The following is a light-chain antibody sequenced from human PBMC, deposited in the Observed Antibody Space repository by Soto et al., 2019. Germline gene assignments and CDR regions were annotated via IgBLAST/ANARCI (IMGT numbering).Light chain of an antibody. J-gene: IGKJ1*01. CDR1: QSISNW. V-gene: IGKV1-5*01. CDR2: AAS. Sequence: DIHMTQSPSTLSSSLGDRVTITCRASQSISNWLAWYQQKPGKAPKLLIYAASSLESGVPARFSGSGSGTEFTLTISSLQPEDFATYYCQQYNSSPFTFGQGTKVDIK. CDR3: QQYNSSPFT.